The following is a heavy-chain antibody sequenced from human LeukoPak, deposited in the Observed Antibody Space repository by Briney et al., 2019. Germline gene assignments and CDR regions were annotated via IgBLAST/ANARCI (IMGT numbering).Heavy chain of an antibody. V-gene: IGHV1-18*04. CDR1: GYTFTDYF. D-gene: IGHD6-13*01. Sequence: ASVKVSCKASGYTFTDYFMHWVRQAPGQGLEWMGWISAYNGNTNYAQNLQGRVTMTTDTSTSTAYMELRSLRSDDTAVYYCARGLARKGGIAAVWVWFDPWGQGTLVTVSS. CDR3: ARGLARKGGIAAVWVWFDP. CDR2: ISAYNGNT. J-gene: IGHJ5*02.